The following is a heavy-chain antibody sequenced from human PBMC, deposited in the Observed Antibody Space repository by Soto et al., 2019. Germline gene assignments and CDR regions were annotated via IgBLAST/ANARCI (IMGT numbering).Heavy chain of an antibody. J-gene: IGHJ6*02. V-gene: IGHV4-4*02. CDR1: GGSISSSNW. D-gene: IGHD2-21*01. CDR2: IYHSGST. Sequence: PSETLSLTCAVSGGSISSSNWWSWVRQPPGKGLEWIGEIYHSGSTNYNPSLKSRVTISVDKSKNQFSLKLSSVTAADTAVYYCARDRGDWNYYYYGMDVWGQGTTVTVSS. CDR3: ARDRGDWNYYYYGMDV.